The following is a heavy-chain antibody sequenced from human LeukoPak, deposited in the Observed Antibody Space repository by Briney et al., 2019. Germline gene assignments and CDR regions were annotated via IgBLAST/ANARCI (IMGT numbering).Heavy chain of an antibody. V-gene: IGHV4-39*02. CDR1: GVSTSGGKYY. CDR3: ARLGAGPTYYDFWSGYSSFYFDY. Sequence: SETLSLTCVVSGVSTSGGKYYWGWLRRPPGKGLEWIGGIASSGNTYYSPSLKSRITIYIVTSKNHFSLKLSSVPAADTAVYYCARLGAGPTYYDFWSGYSSFYFDYWGQGTLVTVSS. J-gene: IGHJ4*02. CDR2: IASSGNT. D-gene: IGHD3-3*01.